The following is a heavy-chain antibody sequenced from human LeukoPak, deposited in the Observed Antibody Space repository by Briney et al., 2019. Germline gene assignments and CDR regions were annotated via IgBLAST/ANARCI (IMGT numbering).Heavy chain of an antibody. V-gene: IGHV5-51*01. D-gene: IGHD1-1*01. CDR2: IYPGDSDT. CDR1: GYSFTYYW. CDR3: ARQNGNSKYAFDY. J-gene: IGHJ4*02. Sequence: GESLKISCKGSGYSFTYYWIGWVRQMPGKGLEWMGIIYPGDSDTRYRPSFQGQVTISVDKSISTAYLQWSSLKASDTAMYYCARQNGNSKYAFDYWGQGTLVTVSS.